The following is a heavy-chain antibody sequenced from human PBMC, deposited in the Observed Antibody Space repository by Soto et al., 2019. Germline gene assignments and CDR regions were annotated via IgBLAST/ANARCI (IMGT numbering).Heavy chain of an antibody. CDR1: GFTFSTYG. D-gene: IGHD3-10*01. CDR3: VKDMSYYGSGGQAFDY. J-gene: IGHJ4*02. CDR2: ISYDGSNK. Sequence: QVQLVASGGGVVQPGRSLRLSCAASGFTFSTYGMHWVRQAPGKGLEWVAVISYDGSNKYYADSVKGRFTISGDNSKNAMFMQMNSLRAEDTAVYYCVKDMSYYGSGGQAFDYGGQGTLVTVSS. V-gene: IGHV3-30*18.